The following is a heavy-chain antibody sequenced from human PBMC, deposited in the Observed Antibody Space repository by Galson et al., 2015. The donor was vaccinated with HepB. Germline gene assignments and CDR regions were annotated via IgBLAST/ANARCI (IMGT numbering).Heavy chain of an antibody. CDR2: ISAYNGNT. Sequence: SVKVSCKASGYTFTSYGISWVRQAPGQGLEWMGWISAYNGNTNYAQKLQGRVTMTTDTSTSTAYVELRSLRSDDTAVYYCARKLSLMSSSTSPRISYYYYGMDVWGQGTTVTVSS. CDR3: ARKLSLMSSSTSPRISYYYYGMDV. D-gene: IGHD2-2*01. V-gene: IGHV1-18*01. J-gene: IGHJ6*02. CDR1: GYTFTSYG.